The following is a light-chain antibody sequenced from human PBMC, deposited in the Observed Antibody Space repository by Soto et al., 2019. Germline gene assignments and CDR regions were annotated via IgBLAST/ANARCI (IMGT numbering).Light chain of an antibody. V-gene: IGKV2-28*01. CDR1: QNLLYIIRYNY. Sequence: DIVMTQSPLSLPVTPGEPASISCRSSQNLLYIIRYNYLDWYLQKPGQSPQLLIYLGSNRASGVPDRISGSGSGTDFTLKISRVEAEDVGVYYCMQTLQTPLTFGGGTKVEIK. CDR2: LGS. J-gene: IGKJ4*01. CDR3: MQTLQTPLT.